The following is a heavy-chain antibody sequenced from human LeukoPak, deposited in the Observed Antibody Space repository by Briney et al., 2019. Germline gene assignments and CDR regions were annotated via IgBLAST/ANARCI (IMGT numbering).Heavy chain of an antibody. V-gene: IGHV3-48*01. Sequence: GGSLRLSCAASGFTFSTYSMNWVRQAPGKGLEWVSYIDTGTSTIYYADSVKGRFTISRDTSKNKLYLQMNSLRAEDTAVYYCAKDSFMYDSSGYLDIWGQGTMVTVSS. J-gene: IGHJ3*02. D-gene: IGHD3-22*01. CDR1: GFTFSTYS. CDR2: IDTGTSTI. CDR3: AKDSFMYDSSGYLDI.